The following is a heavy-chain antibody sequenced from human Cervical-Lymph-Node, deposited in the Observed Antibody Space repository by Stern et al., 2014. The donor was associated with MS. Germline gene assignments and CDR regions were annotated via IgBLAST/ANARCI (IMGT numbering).Heavy chain of an antibody. CDR1: GYTFTNYG. CDR2: MNPNSGNT. Sequence: VQLVQSGAEVKKPGASVKVSCKASGYTFTNYGINWVRQATGQGFEWMGWMNPNSGNTGYAQKFQGRVTMTRNTSISTAYMELNSLTSEDTAVYYCARGRESRYFDLWGRGTLVTVSS. J-gene: IGHJ2*01. D-gene: IGHD3-10*01. V-gene: IGHV1-8*01. CDR3: ARGRESRYFDL.